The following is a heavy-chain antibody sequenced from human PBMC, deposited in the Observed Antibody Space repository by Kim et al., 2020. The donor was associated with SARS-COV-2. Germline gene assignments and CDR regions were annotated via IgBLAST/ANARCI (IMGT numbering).Heavy chain of an antibody. CDR3: AKGGNDLLTGYYFQDVYYGMDV. Sequence: GGSLRLSCAASGFTFSSYAMSWVRQAPGKGLEWVSAISGSGGSTYYADSVKGRFTISRDNSKNTLYLQMNSLRAEDTAVYYCAKGGNDLLTGYYFQDVYYGMDVWGQGTTVTVSS. J-gene: IGHJ6*02. CDR1: GFTFSSYA. CDR2: ISGSGGST. V-gene: IGHV3-23*01. D-gene: IGHD3-9*01.